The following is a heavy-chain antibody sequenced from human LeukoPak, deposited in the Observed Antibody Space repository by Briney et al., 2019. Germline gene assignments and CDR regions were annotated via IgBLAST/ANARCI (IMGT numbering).Heavy chain of an antibody. CDR1: GDSISSSNW. D-gene: IGHD1-26*01. CDR3: ARVGALGGHDF. Sequence: SETLSLTCAVSGDSISSSNWWSWVRQPPGKGLEWIGEIYHSGNTNYNPPLKSRVTISLDKSKNQFSLKLNSVTAADTAVYYCARVGALGGHDFWGQGSLVTVSS. J-gene: IGHJ4*02. V-gene: IGHV4-4*02. CDR2: IYHSGNT.